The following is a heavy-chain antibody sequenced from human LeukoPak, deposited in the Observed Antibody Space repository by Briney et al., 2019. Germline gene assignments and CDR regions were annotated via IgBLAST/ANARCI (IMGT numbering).Heavy chain of an antibody. J-gene: IGHJ3*02. D-gene: IGHD6-13*01. Sequence: GGSLKLSCAASGFTFSGYVMHWVRQAAGEGLEWVGRIRSKRNNYATAYSASVKGRFTISRDDSKNTVYLHMDSLKTEDTALYYCSRLEDSSPIEVALDIWGQGTVVTVSS. CDR1: GFTFSGYV. V-gene: IGHV3-73*01. CDR2: IRSKRNNYAT. CDR3: SRLEDSSPIEVALDI.